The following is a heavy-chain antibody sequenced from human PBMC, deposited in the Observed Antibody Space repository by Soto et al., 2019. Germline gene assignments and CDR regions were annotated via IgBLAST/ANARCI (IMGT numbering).Heavy chain of an antibody. D-gene: IGHD5-12*01. V-gene: IGHV4-59*01. J-gene: IGHJ5*02. CDR2: IYYSGST. Sequence: QVQLQESGPGLVKPSETLSLTCTVSGGSISSYYWSGIRQPPGKGLEWIGYIYYSGSTNYNPSLKSRVTISVDTSKNQFSLKLSSVTAADTVVYYCATGGDGYNWPSVWFDPWGQETLVTVSS. CDR1: GGSISSYY. CDR3: ATGGDGYNWPSVWFDP.